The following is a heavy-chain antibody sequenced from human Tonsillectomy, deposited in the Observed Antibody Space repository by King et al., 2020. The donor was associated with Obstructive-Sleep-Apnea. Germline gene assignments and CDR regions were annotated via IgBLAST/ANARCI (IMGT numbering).Heavy chain of an antibody. CDR1: GGSISSSIYY. CDR2: IFYTVRT. J-gene: IGHJ4*02. D-gene: IGHD3-16*01. V-gene: IGHV4-39*01. Sequence: QLQESVPGLVKPSETLSLTCTVSGGSISSSIYYWGGIRQPPGKGLVWIGRIFYTVRTDYNPSLKSRVTISVDTSKNQFSLKLSSVTAADTAVYYCARHLVDFPSYYFDYWGQGTLVTVSS. CDR3: ARHLVDFPSYYFDY.